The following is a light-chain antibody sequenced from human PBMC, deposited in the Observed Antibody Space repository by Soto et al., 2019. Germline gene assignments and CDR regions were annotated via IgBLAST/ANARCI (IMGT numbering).Light chain of an antibody. V-gene: IGKV1-5*01. CDR2: DAS. CDR3: QQYNTYST. J-gene: IGKJ5*01. CDR1: QSISSW. Sequence: DIQMTQSPSTLSASVGDRVTITCRASQSISSWLAWYRQKPGKAPKLLIYDASSLKSGVPARFSGSGSGTEFTLTISSLQPDDFATYYCQQYNTYSTFGQGTRLEIK.